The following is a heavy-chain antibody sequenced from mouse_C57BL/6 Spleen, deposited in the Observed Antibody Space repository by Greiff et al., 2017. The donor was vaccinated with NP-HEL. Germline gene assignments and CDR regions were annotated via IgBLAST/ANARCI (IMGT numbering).Heavy chain of an antibody. CDR1: GYAFSSYW. D-gene: IGHD2-5*01. CDR2: IYPGDGDT. J-gene: IGHJ1*03. Sequence: VQLQQSGAELVKPGASVKISCKASGYAFSSYWMNWVKQRPGKGLEWIGQIYPGDGDTNYNGKFKGKATLTADKSSSTAYMQLSSLTSEDSAVYFCAYYSNYGGVSYWYFDVWGTGTTVTVSS. V-gene: IGHV1-80*01. CDR3: AYYSNYGGVSYWYFDV.